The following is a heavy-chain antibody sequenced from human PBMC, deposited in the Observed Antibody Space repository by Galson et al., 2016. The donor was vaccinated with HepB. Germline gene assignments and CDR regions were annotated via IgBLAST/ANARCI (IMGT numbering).Heavy chain of an antibody. Sequence: SVKVSCKASCYIFRNYGITWVRQAPGQGLEWMGWIGVYNGDTAYSQKLQGRVTMTTDTSTSTAYMELRGLRSDDTAIYYCTRDPPTLADDVDYWGQGTLVTVSS. D-gene: IGHD6-19*01. CDR2: IGVYNGDT. V-gene: IGHV1-18*01. CDR3: TRDPPTLADDVDY. J-gene: IGHJ4*02. CDR1: CYIFRNYG.